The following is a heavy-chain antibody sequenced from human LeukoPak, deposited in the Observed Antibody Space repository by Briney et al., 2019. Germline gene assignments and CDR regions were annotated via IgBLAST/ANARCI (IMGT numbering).Heavy chain of an antibody. CDR3: ARDGTREYSDGYPYYYYGMDV. CDR2: IYSGGST. D-gene: IGHD5-18*01. J-gene: IGHJ6*02. Sequence: GGSLRLSCAASGFTVSSNYMSWVRQAPGKGLEWVSVIYSGGSTYYADSVKGRFTISRDNSKNTLYLQMNSLRAEDTAVYYCARDGTREYSDGYPYYYYGMDVWGQGTTVTVSS. CDR1: GFTVSSNY. V-gene: IGHV3-53*01.